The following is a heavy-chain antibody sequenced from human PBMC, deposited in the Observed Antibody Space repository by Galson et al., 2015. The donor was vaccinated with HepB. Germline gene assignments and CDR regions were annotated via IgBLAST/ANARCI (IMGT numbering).Heavy chain of an antibody. CDR2: INPNSGGT. V-gene: IGHV1-2*02. CDR3: AKSRSRRDAFDI. Sequence: SVKVSCKASGYTFTGYYMHWVRQAPGQGLEWMGWINPNSGGTNYAQKFQGRVTMTRDTSISTAYMELSRLRSDDTAVYYCAKSRSRRDAFDIWGQGTMVTVSS. J-gene: IGHJ3*02. CDR1: GYTFTGYY.